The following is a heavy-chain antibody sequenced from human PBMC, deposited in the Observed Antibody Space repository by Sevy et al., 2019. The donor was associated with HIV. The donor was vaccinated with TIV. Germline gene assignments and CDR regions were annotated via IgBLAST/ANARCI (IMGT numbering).Heavy chain of an antibody. D-gene: IGHD3-10*01. V-gene: IGHV3-53*01. CDR3: GRAGQYYYGSGNYSYG. J-gene: IGHJ4*02. CDR2: IFSGGGT. CDR1: GFTVSNNY. Sequence: GGSLRLSCAVSGFTVSNNYMTWVRQAPGKGLEWVSVIFSGGGTGYAESVKGRFSISRDNSKNTLYLQMNSLRVEDTAVYYCGRAGQYYYGSGNYSYGWGQGTLVTVSS.